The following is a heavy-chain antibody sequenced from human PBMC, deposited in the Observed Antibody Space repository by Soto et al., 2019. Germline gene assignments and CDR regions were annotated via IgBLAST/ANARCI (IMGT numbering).Heavy chain of an antibody. J-gene: IGHJ6*02. Sequence: TGGSLRLSCAASGFTFSSYAMTWVRQAPGKVLEWVSVISGGGGSTYYADSVKGRFTISRDNAKNTLLLQMNSLRAEDTAAYYCAKQKTNSANSYYHGVDVWGQGTTVTVSS. V-gene: IGHV3-23*01. CDR2: ISGGGGST. CDR3: AKQKTNSANSYYHGVDV. CDR1: GFTFSSYA. D-gene: IGHD5-18*01.